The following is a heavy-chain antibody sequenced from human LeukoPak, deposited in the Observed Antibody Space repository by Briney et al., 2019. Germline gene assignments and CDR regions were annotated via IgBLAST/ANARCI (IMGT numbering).Heavy chain of an antibody. Sequence: SETLSLTCTVSGYSISSGYYWGWIRQPPGKGLEWIGSIYHSGSTYYNPSLKSRVTISVGTSKNQFSLKLSSVTAADTAVYYCARESRGSGKRSYYYYMDVWGKGTTVTVSS. CDR1: GYSISSGYY. CDR2: IYHSGST. D-gene: IGHD3-10*01. J-gene: IGHJ6*03. CDR3: ARESRGSGKRSYYYYMDV. V-gene: IGHV4-38-2*02.